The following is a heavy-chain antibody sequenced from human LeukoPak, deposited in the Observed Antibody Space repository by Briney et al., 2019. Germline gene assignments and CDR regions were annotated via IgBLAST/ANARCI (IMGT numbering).Heavy chain of an antibody. D-gene: IGHD2-15*01. J-gene: IGHJ5*02. V-gene: IGHV1-18*01. CDR1: GYTFTSYG. CDR3: ARGLGYCSGGSCYWGWFDP. Sequence: ASVKVSCKGSGYTFTSYGISWVRQAPGQGLEWMGWISAYNGNTNYAQKLQGRVTMTTDTSTSTAYMELRSLRSDDTAVYYCARGLGYCSGGSCYWGWFDPWGQGTLVTVSS. CDR2: ISAYNGNT.